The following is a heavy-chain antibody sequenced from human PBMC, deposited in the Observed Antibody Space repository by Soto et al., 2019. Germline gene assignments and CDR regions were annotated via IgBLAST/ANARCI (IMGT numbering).Heavy chain of an antibody. CDR3: ARAGAAGTSYYYYGMDV. V-gene: IGHV3-21*01. Sequence: GGSLRLSCAASGFTFSSYSMNWVRQAPGKGLEWVSSISSSSSYIYYADSVKGRFTISGDNAKNSLYLQMNSLRAEDTAVYYCARAGAAGTSYYYYGMDVWGQGTTVTVSS. CDR2: ISSSSSYI. CDR1: GFTFSSYS. J-gene: IGHJ6*02. D-gene: IGHD6-13*01.